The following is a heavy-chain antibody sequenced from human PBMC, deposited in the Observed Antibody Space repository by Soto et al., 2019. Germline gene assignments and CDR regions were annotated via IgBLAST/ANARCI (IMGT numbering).Heavy chain of an antibody. CDR1: GGTFSSYA. V-gene: IGHV1-69*13. D-gene: IGHD3-22*01. J-gene: IGHJ6*02. CDR2: IIPIFGTA. Sequence: PSVKVSCKASGGTFSSYAISWVRQAPGQGLEWMGGIIPIFGTANYAQKFQGRVTITADESTSTAYMELSSLRSEDTAVYYCARDLNYYDSSGYGAIFYYYYGMDVWGQGTTVTVSS. CDR3: ARDLNYYDSSGYGAIFYYYYGMDV.